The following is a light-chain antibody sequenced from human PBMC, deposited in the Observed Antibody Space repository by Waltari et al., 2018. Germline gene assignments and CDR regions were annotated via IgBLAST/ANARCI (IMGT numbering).Light chain of an antibody. CDR3: QQYDSVGVT. CDR2: DAS. Sequence: DLQMTQSPSSLSASVGDRVTITCRASLDITNYLNWYQQKPGKAPKLLIYDASNLDTGVPSRFGGSGSGTDFTLTISSLQPEDIATCCCQQYDSVGVTFGPGTKVNI. CDR1: LDITNY. J-gene: IGKJ3*01. V-gene: IGKV1-33*01.